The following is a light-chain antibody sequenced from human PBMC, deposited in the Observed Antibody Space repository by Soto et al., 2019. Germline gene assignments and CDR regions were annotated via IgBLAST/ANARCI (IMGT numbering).Light chain of an antibody. CDR3: MQATQFPFT. CDR2: KIP. Sequence: DIVMTQTPLSSPVTLGQPASISCRSGQSLVHSDGNTYLRCLQQRPGKPPRLLISKIPNLFSGVPDRLSGSGAGTDFNRKISRLEDEDVEVYYCMQATQFPFTFGPGTKVDIK. CDR1: QSLVHSDGNTY. V-gene: IGKV2-24*01. J-gene: IGKJ3*01.